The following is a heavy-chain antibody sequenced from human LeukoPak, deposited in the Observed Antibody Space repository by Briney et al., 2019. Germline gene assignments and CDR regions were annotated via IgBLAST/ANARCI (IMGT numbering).Heavy chain of an antibody. Sequence: SETLSLTCAVSGVSISKSDWRSWVRQPPGQGLEWIGEIYHTGSTNYNPSLKSRVTISVDKSKNQFSLKLSSVTAADTAVYYCARRIQLWPYYFDYWGQGTLITVSS. D-gene: IGHD5-18*01. CDR1: GVSISKSDW. V-gene: IGHV4-4*02. J-gene: IGHJ4*02. CDR2: IYHTGST. CDR3: ARRIQLWPYYFDY.